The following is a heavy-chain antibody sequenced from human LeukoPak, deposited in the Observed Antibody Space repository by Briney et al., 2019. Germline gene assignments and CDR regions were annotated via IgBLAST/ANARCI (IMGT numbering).Heavy chain of an antibody. CDR1: GFTFGDYA. D-gene: IGHD3-22*01. J-gene: IGHJ4*02. CDR2: IRSKAYGGTT. CDR3: TRAYDSSGYYRYFDY. Sequence: GGSLRLSCTASGFTFGDYAMSWVRQAPGKGLEWVGFIRSKAYGGTTEYAASVKGRFTIPRDDSKSIAYLQMNSLKTEDTAVYYCTRAYDSSGYYRYFDYWGQGTLVTVSS. V-gene: IGHV3-49*04.